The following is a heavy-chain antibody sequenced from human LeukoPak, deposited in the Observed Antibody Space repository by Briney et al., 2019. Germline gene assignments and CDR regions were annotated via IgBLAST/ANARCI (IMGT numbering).Heavy chain of an antibody. Sequence: ASVKVSCKASGYTFTSYDTNWVRQATGQGLEWIGWMNPNSGNTGYAQKFQGRVTMTRNSSITTAYMELSSLRSEDTAVYYCARRHGRCSDGSCYYPDYWGQGTLVTVSS. CDR1: GYTFTSYD. CDR2: MNPNSGNT. V-gene: IGHV1-8*01. CDR3: ARRHGRCSDGSCYYPDY. D-gene: IGHD2-15*01. J-gene: IGHJ4*02.